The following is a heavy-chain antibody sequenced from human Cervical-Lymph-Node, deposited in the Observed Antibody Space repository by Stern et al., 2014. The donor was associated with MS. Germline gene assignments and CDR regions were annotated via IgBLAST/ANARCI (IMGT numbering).Heavy chain of an antibody. V-gene: IGHV1-18*01. D-gene: IGHD2-2*01. CDR3: ARDSSSSWPLYGMDV. CDR2: ISAYNGNT. J-gene: IGHJ6*02. CDR1: GYTFTSYG. Sequence: VQLLESGAEVKKPGASVTVSCKASGYTFTSYGVNWVRQAPGPGLEWMGWISAYNGNTDYAQKFQGRVTVTTDTSTTTVYMELRSLRSDDTAFYYCARDSSSSWPLYGMDVWGQGTTVTVSS.